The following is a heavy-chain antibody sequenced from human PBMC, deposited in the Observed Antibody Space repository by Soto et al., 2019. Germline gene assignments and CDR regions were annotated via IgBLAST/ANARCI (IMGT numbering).Heavy chain of an antibody. Sequence: GALKLACAASGVTFNTYGMHWVRQAPGKGLEWVAVISYDAKSKLYVDSVRGRFTISRDNSKNTLFLQMDSLRPEDTALYYCARGLLAAGPFDSWGQGNLVTVSS. CDR2: ISYDAKSK. CDR3: ARGLLAAGPFDS. J-gene: IGHJ4*02. D-gene: IGHD2-8*02. CDR1: GVTFNTYG. V-gene: IGHV3-30*03.